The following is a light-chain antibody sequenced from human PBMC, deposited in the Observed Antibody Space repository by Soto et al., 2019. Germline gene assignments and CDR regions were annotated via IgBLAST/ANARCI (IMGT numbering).Light chain of an antibody. CDR3: VLYMGSGISV. J-gene: IGLJ2*01. CDR2: STN. V-gene: IGLV8-61*01. Sequence: QTVVTQEPSFSVSPGGTVTLTCGLSSGSVSTNYYPSWYQQTPGQAPRTLIYSTNTRSSGVPDRFSGSILGNKAALTIAGAQADDESDYYCVLYMGSGISVFGGGTTLTVL. CDR1: SGSVSTNYY.